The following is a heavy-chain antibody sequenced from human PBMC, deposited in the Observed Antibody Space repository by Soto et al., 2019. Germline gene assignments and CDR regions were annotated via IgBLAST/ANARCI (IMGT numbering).Heavy chain of an antibody. V-gene: IGHV3-23*01. J-gene: IGHJ4*02. CDR1: GFTLTNYG. Sequence: EVHLLESGGGLVQPGGSLTLSCGASGFTLTNYGMYWVRQAPGKGLEWVAGMIGNGGATKYAASAQGRFTXSRDDSQXXXXXXXXXXXXXXXAVYFCATEWEWQRAGLDHWGQGTLVTVSS. D-gene: IGHD5-12*01. CDR3: ATEWEWQRAGLDH. CDR2: MIGNGGAT.